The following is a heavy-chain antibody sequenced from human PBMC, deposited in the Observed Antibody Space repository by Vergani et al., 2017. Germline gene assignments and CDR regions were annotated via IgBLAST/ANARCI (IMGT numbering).Heavy chain of an antibody. CDR3: ASSTLLLWFGELTPYFDY. Sequence: QLQLQESGPGLVQPSETLSLTCTVSGCSISSSSYYWGWIRQPPGKGLEWIGSIYYSGSTYYNPSLKSRVTISVDTSKNQFALKLSSVTAADTAVYYCASSTLLLWFGELTPYFDYWGQGTLVTVSS. J-gene: IGHJ4*02. V-gene: IGHV4-39*07. CDR1: GCSISSSSYY. CDR2: IYYSGST. D-gene: IGHD3-10*01.